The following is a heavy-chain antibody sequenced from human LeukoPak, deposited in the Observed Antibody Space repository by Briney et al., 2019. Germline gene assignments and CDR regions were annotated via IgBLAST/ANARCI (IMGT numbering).Heavy chain of an antibody. CDR2: ISSSSSTI. J-gene: IGHJ3*02. Sequence: GGSLRLSCAASGFTFSSYSMNWVRQAPGKGLEWVSYISSSSSTIYYADSVKGRFTISRDNAKNSLYLEMISLRAEDTAVYYCARDQGGEHGYSYGYPYDAFDIWGQGTMVTVSS. CDR3: ARDQGGEHGYSYGYPYDAFDI. V-gene: IGHV3-48*01. CDR1: GFTFSSYS. D-gene: IGHD5-18*01.